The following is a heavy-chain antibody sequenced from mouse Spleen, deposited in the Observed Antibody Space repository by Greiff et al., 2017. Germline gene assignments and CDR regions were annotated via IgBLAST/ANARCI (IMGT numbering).Heavy chain of an antibody. D-gene: IGHD1-1*01. CDR2: INPSNGGT. CDR1: GYTFTSYW. CDR3: ARGRGYYYGSSSAWFAY. J-gene: IGHJ3*01. V-gene: IGHV1-53*01. Sequence: QVQLQQPGTELVKPGASVKLSCKASGYTFTSYWMHWVKQRPGQGLEWIGNINPSNGGTNYNEKFKSKATLTVDKSSSTAYMQLSSLTSEDSAVYYCARGRGYYYGSSSAWFAYWGQGTLVTVSA.